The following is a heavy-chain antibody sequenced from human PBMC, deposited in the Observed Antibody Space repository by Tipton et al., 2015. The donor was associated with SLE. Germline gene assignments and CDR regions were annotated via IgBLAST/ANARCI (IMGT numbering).Heavy chain of an antibody. J-gene: IGHJ4*02. CDR3: ARDRDWEPGALDY. CDR2: IYYSGST. V-gene: IGHV4-31*03. Sequence: TLSLTCTVSGGSISSGGYYWSWIRQHPGKGLEWIGYIYYSGSTYYNPSLKSRVTISVDTSKNQFSLKLSSVTAADTAVYYCARDRDWEPGALDYWGQGTLVTVSS. D-gene: IGHD1-14*01. CDR1: GGSISSGGYY.